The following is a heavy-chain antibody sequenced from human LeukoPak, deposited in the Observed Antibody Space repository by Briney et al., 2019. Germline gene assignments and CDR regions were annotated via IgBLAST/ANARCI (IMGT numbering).Heavy chain of an antibody. CDR3: ARDLEWLRLAYYFDY. J-gene: IGHJ4*02. Sequence: GGSLRLSCAASGFTFSGYVMTWVRQPPGKGLQWVADISGSGGSTYYADSVKGRFSISRDNSKNTLYLQMNSLRAEDTAVYYCARDLEWLRLAYYFDYWGQGTLVTVSS. D-gene: IGHD5-12*01. V-gene: IGHV3-23*01. CDR2: ISGSGGST. CDR1: GFTFSGYV.